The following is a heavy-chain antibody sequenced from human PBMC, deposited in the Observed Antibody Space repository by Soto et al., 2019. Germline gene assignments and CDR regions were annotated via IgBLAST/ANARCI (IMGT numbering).Heavy chain of an antibody. Sequence: QVQLQQWGAGLLKPSETLSLTCAVYGGSFSGYYWTWIRQPPGKGLEWIGEINQSGSTNYNPSLKSRVTISIDTSKNQFSLKLTSVTAADTAVYNCAREGSTSLRYFYLWGRGPLVTVAS. CDR1: GGSFSGYY. J-gene: IGHJ2*01. CDR3: AREGSTSLRYFYL. V-gene: IGHV4-34*01. D-gene: IGHD2-2*01. CDR2: INQSGST.